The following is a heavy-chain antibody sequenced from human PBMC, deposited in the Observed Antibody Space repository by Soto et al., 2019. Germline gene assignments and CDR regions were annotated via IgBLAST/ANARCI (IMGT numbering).Heavy chain of an antibody. CDR1: GDTFTDYY. D-gene: IGHD2-21*02. Sequence: QVQLMQSGAEVKKPGASVKVSCKASGDTFTDYYIHWVRQAPGQGLEWMGTVNPSGGHTTYAQHFLGRVPMTRDTPTSTLYMELTSLPSDDTAIYYCARGGHVVVVTAALDYWGQGTLVTVSS. CDR3: ARGGHVVVVTAALDY. CDR2: VNPSGGHT. J-gene: IGHJ4*02. V-gene: IGHV1-46*01.